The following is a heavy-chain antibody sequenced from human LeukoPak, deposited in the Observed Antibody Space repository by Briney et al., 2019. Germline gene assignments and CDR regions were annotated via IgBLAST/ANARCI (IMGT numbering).Heavy chain of an antibody. CDR1: GYTFTSYG. CDR3: ARGPIIDIAIVPAADEYYYMDV. CDR2: ISAYNGNT. V-gene: IGHV1-18*01. Sequence: GASVKVSCKASGYTFTSYGITWVRQAPGQGLEWMGCISAYNGNTNYAQKLQGRVTMTTDRSTSTAYMELRSLRSDDTAVYYCARGPIIDIAIVPAADEYYYMDVWGQGTLVTVSS. J-gene: IGHJ6*03. D-gene: IGHD2-2*01.